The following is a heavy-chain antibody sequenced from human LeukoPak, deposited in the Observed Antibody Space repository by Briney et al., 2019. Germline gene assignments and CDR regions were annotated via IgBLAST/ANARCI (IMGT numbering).Heavy chain of an antibody. J-gene: IGHJ4*02. V-gene: IGHV4-34*01. D-gene: IGHD3-10*01. CDR2: INHSGST. CDR3: ARVPRLLWFGPNHVHFDY. CDR1: GGSFSGYY. Sequence: PSETLPLTCAVYGGSFSGYYWSWIRQPPGKGLEWIGEINHSGSTNYNPSLKSRVTISVDTSKNQFSLKLSSVTAADTAVYYCARVPRLLWFGPNHVHFDYWGQGTLVTVSS.